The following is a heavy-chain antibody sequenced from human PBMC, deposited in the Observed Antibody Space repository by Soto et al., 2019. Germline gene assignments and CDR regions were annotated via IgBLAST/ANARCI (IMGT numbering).Heavy chain of an antibody. CDR1: GGSISSSSYY. D-gene: IGHD5-12*01. J-gene: IGHJ4*02. CDR2: IYYSGST. V-gene: IGHV4-39*01. Sequence: QLQLQESGPGLVKPSETLSLTCTVSGGSISSSSYYWGWIRQPPGKGLEWIGSIYYSGSTYYNPSLKSRVTISVDTSKNQFSLKLSSVTAADTAVYYCARLVSGYDFPGYYFDYWGQGTLVTVSS. CDR3: ARLVSGYDFPGYYFDY.